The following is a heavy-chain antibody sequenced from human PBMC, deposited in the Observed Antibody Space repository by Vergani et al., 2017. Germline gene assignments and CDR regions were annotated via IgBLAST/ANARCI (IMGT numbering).Heavy chain of an antibody. CDR2: ISAYNGNT. D-gene: IGHD3-3*01. Sequence: QVQLVQSGAEVKKPGASVKVSCKASGYTFTSYGISWVRQAPGQGLEWRGWISAYNGNTNYAQKLQGRVTMTTDTSTSSAYMELRSLRSVDTAVYYCARSGSVLRFLEWFFFDYWRQGILVIVSS. CDR1: GYTFTSYG. V-gene: IGHV1-18*01. CDR3: ARSGSVLRFLEWFFFDY. J-gene: IGHJ4*02.